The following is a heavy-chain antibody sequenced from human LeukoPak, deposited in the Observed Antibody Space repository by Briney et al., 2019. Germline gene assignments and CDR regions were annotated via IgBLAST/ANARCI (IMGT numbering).Heavy chain of an antibody. D-gene: IGHD5-18*01. CDR2: ISSSGSTI. CDR1: GFTFSDYY. Sequence: PGGSLRLSCAASGFTFSDYYMSWIRQAPGKGLEWVSYISSSGSTIYYADSVKGRFTISRDNAKNSLYLQMNSLRAEDTAVYYFARVGYVATAMGIHFDYWGQGTLVSVSS. CDR3: ARVGYVATAMGIHFDY. J-gene: IGHJ4*02. V-gene: IGHV3-11*01.